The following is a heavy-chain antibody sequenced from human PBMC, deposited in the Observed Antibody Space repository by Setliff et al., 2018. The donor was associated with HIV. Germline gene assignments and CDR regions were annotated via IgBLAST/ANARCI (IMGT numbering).Heavy chain of an antibody. J-gene: IGHJ3*02. CDR1: GYSISSGYY. D-gene: IGHD2-21*02. Sequence: PSETLSLTCTVSGYSISSGYYWGWIRQPPGKGLEWIGSIHQSGSTYYNSSLKRRVTMSVDTSKNMFSLKLSSVTAADTAVYYCAREVYVVTTSDAFDIWGQGTMVTVSS. CDR2: IHQSGST. V-gene: IGHV4-38-2*02. CDR3: AREVYVVTTSDAFDI.